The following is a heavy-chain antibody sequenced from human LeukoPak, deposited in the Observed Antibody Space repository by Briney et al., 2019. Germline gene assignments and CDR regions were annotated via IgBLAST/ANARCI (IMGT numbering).Heavy chain of an antibody. Sequence: ASVNVSFKASGYTFTGYYMNWVRQAPGQGLEWMGWINPNSGGTNYAQKFQGRVTMTRDTSIGTAYMELSRLRSDDTAVYYCARARFDLGPPAMGRHNFFDPWGQGTLVTVSS. D-gene: IGHD2-2*01. CDR2: INPNSGGT. CDR1: GYTFTGYY. J-gene: IGHJ5*02. V-gene: IGHV1-2*02. CDR3: ARARFDLGPPAMGRHNFFDP.